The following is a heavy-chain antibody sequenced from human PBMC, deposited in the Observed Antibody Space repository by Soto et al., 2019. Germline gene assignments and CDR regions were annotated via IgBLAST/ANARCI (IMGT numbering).Heavy chain of an antibody. Sequence: QVQLVQSGAEVKKPGSSVKVSCEASGGTFKTYTINWVRQAPGQGLKWMGRIIPTLGVIDYAQEFQGRVTVTADKSTNTAYMDLSSLGYEDTAVYYCAGGWDGTFDYWGQGTLVTVSS. CDR3: AGGWDGTFDY. CDR2: IIPTLGVI. D-gene: IGHD1-26*01. J-gene: IGHJ4*02. V-gene: IGHV1-69*02. CDR1: GGTFKTYT.